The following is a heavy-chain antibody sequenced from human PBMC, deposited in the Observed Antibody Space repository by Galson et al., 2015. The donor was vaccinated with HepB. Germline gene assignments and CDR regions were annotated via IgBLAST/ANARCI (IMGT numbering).Heavy chain of an antibody. J-gene: IGHJ3*02. V-gene: IGHV3-33*01. CDR3: ARGPGYSSSWPRAFDI. CDR1: GFTFSSYG. CDR2: IWYDGSNK. Sequence: LRLSCAASGFTFSSYGMHWVRQAPGKGLEWVAVIWYDGSNKYYADSVKGRFTISRDNSKNTLYLQMNSLRAEDTAVYYCARGPGYSSSWPRAFDIWGQGTMVTVSS. D-gene: IGHD6-13*01.